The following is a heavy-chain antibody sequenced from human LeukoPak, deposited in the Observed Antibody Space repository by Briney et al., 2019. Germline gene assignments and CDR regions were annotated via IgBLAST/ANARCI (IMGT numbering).Heavy chain of an antibody. V-gene: IGHV1-46*01. J-gene: IGHJ4*02. Sequence: ASVKVSCKASGYTFTSNYIHWVRQAPGQGLEWMGMIYPRDGSTSYAQKFQGRVTVTRDTSTSTVHMELSGLRTEDTAVYYCARDQEGFDYWGQGTLVTVSS. CDR1: GYTFTSNY. CDR2: IYPRDGST. CDR3: ARDQEGFDY.